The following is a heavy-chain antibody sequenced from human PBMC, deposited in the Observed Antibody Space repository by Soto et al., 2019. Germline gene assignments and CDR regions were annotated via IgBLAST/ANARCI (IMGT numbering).Heavy chain of an antibody. D-gene: IGHD2-15*01. CDR1: RNSITSYW. J-gene: IGHJ3*01. CDR2: IYPGDSDT. V-gene: IGHV5-51*01. CDR3: ARHQSKLGVCSGGICYVDLDD. Sequence: WQSLKLSGKQSRNSITSYWIGWVRQMPGKGLEWMGIIYPGDSDTRYSPSFQGQVTISADKSISTAYLQWSSLKASDTAMYYCARHQSKLGVCSGGICYVDLDDWG.